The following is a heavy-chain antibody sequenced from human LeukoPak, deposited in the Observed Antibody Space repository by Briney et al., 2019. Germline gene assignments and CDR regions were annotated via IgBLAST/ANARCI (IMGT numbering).Heavy chain of an antibody. CDR2: ISYDGSNK. V-gene: IGHV3-30*04. J-gene: IGHJ3*02. CDR3: ARDTAAAGALGAFDI. D-gene: IGHD6-13*01. CDR1: GFTFSSYA. Sequence: PGGSLRLSCAASGFTFSSYAMHWVRQAPGKGLEWVAVISYDGSNKYYADSVKGRFTISRDNSKNTLYLQMNSLRAEDTAVYYCARDTAAAGALGAFDIWGQGTMVTVSS.